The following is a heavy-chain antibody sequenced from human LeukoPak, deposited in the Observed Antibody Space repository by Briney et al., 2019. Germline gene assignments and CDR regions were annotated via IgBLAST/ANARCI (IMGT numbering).Heavy chain of an antibody. CDR1: GFTFSSYA. D-gene: IGHD3-3*01. CDR3: ARGGGNDFWSGYLNYYYYYYMDV. CDR2: ISSNGGST. Sequence: GGSLRLSCAASGFTFSSYAMHWVRQAPGKGLEYVSAISSNGGSTYYANSVKGRFTISRDNSKNTLYLQMGSLRAEDMAVYYCARGGGNDFWSGYLNYYYYYYMDVWGKGTTVTVSS. V-gene: IGHV3-64*01. J-gene: IGHJ6*03.